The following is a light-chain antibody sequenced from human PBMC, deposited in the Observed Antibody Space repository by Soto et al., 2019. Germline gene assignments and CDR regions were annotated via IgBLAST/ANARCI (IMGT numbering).Light chain of an antibody. Sequence: QSLLTQPASVSWSPGQSITISCTGASSDVGGYNYVSWYQHHPGKAPKLIIFDVSNRPSGVSNRFSGSKSGNTASLTISGLQPEDEADYYCSSYTTSNTRQIVFGTGTKVTVL. J-gene: IGLJ1*01. CDR3: SSYTTSNTRQIV. CDR2: DVS. V-gene: IGLV2-14*03. CDR1: SSDVGGYNY.